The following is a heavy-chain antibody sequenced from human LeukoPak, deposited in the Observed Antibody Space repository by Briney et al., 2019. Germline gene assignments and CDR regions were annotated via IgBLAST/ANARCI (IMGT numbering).Heavy chain of an antibody. CDR3: AREVGITVVVPDAFDI. D-gene: IGHD2-2*01. V-gene: IGHV3-48*01. CDR1: GFTFSSYS. Sequence: GGSLRLSCAASGFTFSSYSMNWVRQAPGKGLEWVSYISSSSSTIYYADSVKGRFTISRDNAKNSLYLQMNSLRAEDTAVYYCAREVGITVVVPDAFDIWGQGTMVTVSS. CDR2: ISSSSSTI. J-gene: IGHJ3*02.